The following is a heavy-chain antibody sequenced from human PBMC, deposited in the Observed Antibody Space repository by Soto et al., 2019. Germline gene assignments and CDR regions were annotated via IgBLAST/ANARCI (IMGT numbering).Heavy chain of an antibody. D-gene: IGHD2-2*01. CDR3: ARDRGGYCSSTSCQYYYYGMDV. CDR1: GGSISSSNW. V-gene: IGHV4-4*02. CDR2: IYHSGST. Sequence: QVQLQESGPGLVKPSGTLSLTCAVSGGSISSSNWWSWVRQPPGKGLEWIGEIYHSGSTNYNPSRKSRVTISVDKSKNQFSLKLSSVTAADTAVYYCARDRGGYCSSTSCQYYYYGMDVWGQGTTVTVSS. J-gene: IGHJ6*02.